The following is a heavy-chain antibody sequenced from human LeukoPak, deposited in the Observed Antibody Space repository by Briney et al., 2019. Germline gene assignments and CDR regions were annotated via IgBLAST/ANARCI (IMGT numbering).Heavy chain of an antibody. J-gene: IGHJ6*02. CDR3: AKDAITMVRGVNNYYYYGMDV. CDR1: GFTFSSYA. Sequence: PGGSLRLSCAASGFTFSSYAMSWVRQAPEKGLEWVSAISGSGGSTYYADSVKGRFTISRDNSKNTLYLQMNSLRAEDTAVYYCAKDAITMVRGVNNYYYYGMDVWGQGTTVTVSS. V-gene: IGHV3-23*01. D-gene: IGHD3-10*01. CDR2: ISGSGGST.